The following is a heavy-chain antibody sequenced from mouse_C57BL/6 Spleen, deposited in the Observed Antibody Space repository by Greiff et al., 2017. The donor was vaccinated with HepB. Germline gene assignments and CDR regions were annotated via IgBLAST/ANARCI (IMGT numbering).Heavy chain of an antibody. V-gene: IGHV1-15*01. CDR3: TRGIYYGSLYYFDY. D-gene: IGHD1-1*01. CDR2: IDPETGGT. J-gene: IGHJ2*01. CDR1: GYTFTDYE. Sequence: VQLQQSGAELVRPGASVTLSCKASGYTFTDYEMHWVKQTPVHGLEWIGAIDPETGGTAYNQKFKGKAILTADKSSSTAYMELRSLTSEDSAVYYCTRGIYYGSLYYFDYWGQGTTLTVSS.